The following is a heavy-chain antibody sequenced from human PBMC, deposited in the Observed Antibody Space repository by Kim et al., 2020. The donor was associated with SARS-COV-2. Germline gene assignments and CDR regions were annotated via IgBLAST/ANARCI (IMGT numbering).Heavy chain of an antibody. J-gene: IGHJ4*02. V-gene: IGHV3-23*01. D-gene: IGHD4-17*01. CDR1: GFTFSSHA. CDR2: ISGSGDST. Sequence: GGSLRLSCAASGFTFSSHAMTWVRQAPGKGLEWVSGISGSGDSTNYADSVKGRFTISRDNSKNTLYLQMNSLRVEDTAVYYCAKKVTTVEYWGQGTLVTVSS. CDR3: AKKVTTVEY.